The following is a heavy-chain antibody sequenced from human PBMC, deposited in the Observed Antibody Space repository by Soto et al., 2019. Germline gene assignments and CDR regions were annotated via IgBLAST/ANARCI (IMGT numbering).Heavy chain of an antibody. J-gene: IGHJ6*02. CDR1: GGSISSSSYY. CDR2: IYYSGST. CDR3: ASLYSGSSLLSGYYYYGMDV. D-gene: IGHD1-26*01. V-gene: IGHV4-39*01. Sequence: SETLSLTCTVSGGSISSSSYYWGWIRQPPGEGLEWIGSIYYSGSTYYNPSLKSRVTISVDTSKNQFSLKLSSVTAADTAVYYCASLYSGSSLLSGYYYYGMDVWGQGTTVTVSS.